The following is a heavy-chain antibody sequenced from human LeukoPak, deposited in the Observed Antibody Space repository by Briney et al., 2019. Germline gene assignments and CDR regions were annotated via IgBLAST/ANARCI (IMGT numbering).Heavy chain of an antibody. CDR1: GYSFSSYW. CDR2: IYPGDSDT. J-gene: IGHJ3*02. D-gene: IGHD2-15*01. Sequence: GESLKISFKGFGYSFSSYWVAWVRQMPGKGLEWMGIIYPGDSDTRYSPSFQGQVTISADKSISTAYLQWSSLKASDTAMYYCAGQDIVVVTAATRAFDIWGQGTMVTVSS. V-gene: IGHV5-51*01. CDR3: AGQDIVVVTAATRAFDI.